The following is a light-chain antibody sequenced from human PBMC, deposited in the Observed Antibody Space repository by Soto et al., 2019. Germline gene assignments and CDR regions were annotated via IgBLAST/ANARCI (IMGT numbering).Light chain of an antibody. CDR2: LAS. CDR1: QSLLHSNGYTY. V-gene: IGKV2-28*01. J-gene: IGKJ3*01. Sequence: DIVLTQSPLSLPVTPGEPASISCRSSQSLLHSNGYTYLDWYLQKPGQSPQLLIYLASNRAPGVPDRFSGSGSGTDFTPKISRVEAEDVGVYYCMQALQTPFTFGPGTKVDIK. CDR3: MQALQTPFT.